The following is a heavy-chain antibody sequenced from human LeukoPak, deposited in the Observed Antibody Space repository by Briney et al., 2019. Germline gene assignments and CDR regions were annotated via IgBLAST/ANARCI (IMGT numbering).Heavy chain of an antibody. J-gene: IGHJ6*02. D-gene: IGHD1-26*01. V-gene: IGHV3-48*04. CDR3: ARVGPYYYYYGMDV. Sequence: PGRSLRLSCAASGFTFSSYGMHWVRQAPGKGLEWVSYISSSSSSIYYVDSVKGRFTVSRDNAKNSLYLQMNSLRAEDTAVYYCARVGPYYYYYGMDVWGQGTTVTVSS. CDR1: GFTFSSYG. CDR2: ISSSSSSI.